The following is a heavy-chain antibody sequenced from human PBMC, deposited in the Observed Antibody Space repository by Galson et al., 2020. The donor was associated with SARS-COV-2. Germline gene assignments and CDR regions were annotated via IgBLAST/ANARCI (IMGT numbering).Heavy chain of an antibody. CDR3: VREGKYYGSGTCLVYYGMDV. CDR1: GYTFTTYG. V-gene: IGHV1-18*01. Sequence: ASVKVSCKASGYTFTTYGISWVRQAPGHGLEWLGWVSDYSGNTKYAQKFQGRVALTTDTSTSTASLGLRSLRSADSAVYYCVREGKYYGSGTCLVYYGMDVWGQGTTVTVTS. CDR2: VSDYSGNT. D-gene: IGHD3-10*01. J-gene: IGHJ6*02.